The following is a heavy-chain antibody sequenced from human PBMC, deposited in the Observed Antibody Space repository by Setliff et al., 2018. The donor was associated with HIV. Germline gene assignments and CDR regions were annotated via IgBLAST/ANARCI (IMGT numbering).Heavy chain of an antibody. CDR3: ARTSMVRGTKYGMDV. Sequence: SETLSLTCTVSGVSISNYYWSWIRQPPGKGLEWIGSMHQSGRTQYNPSLKSRVTISGDTSKSQFSLNLSSVTAADTAVYYCARTSMVRGTKYGMDVWGQGTTVTVSS. CDR1: GVSISNYY. D-gene: IGHD3-10*01. CDR2: MHQSGRT. J-gene: IGHJ6*02. V-gene: IGHV4-59*08.